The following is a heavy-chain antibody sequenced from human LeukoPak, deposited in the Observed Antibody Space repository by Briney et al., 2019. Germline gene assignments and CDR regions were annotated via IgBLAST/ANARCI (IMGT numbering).Heavy chain of an antibody. V-gene: IGHV1-69*06. Sequence: SVKVSCKASGYTFTSYGISWVRQAPAQGLEWMGGVIPIFGTANYAQKFQGRVTITADKSTSTAYMELSSLRSEDTAVYYCARGPEGYYYYYYMDVWGKGTTVTVSS. J-gene: IGHJ6*03. CDR2: VIPIFGTA. CDR3: ARGPEGYYYYYYMDV. CDR1: GYTFTSYG.